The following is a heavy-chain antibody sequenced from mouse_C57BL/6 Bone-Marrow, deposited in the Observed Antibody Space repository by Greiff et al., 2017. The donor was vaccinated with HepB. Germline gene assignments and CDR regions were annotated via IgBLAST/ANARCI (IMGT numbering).Heavy chain of an antibody. V-gene: IGHV1-64*01. CDR2: FHPNSGST. D-gene: IGHD1-1*01. Sequence: QVQLQQSGAELVKPGASVKLSCKASGYTFTSYWMHWVKQRTGQGLVWIGMFHPNSGSTNYNEKFKSKATLTVDKSSSTAYMHLSSLTSEDSAVYYCARPCYYGSSYWGQGTPVTVSA. CDR3: ARPCYYGSSY. J-gene: IGHJ3*01. CDR1: GYTFTSYW.